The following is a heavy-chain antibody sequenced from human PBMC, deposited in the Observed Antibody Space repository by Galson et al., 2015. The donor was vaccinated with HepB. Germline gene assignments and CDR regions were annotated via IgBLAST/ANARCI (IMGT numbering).Heavy chain of an antibody. CDR3: AKPYASTWDNWFDP. CDR1: GFTFSDYS. CDR2: ASKDGSEK. D-gene: IGHD6-13*01. Sequence: SLRLSCAASGFTFSDYSMHWVRQTPDKGLEWVAVASKDGSEKYYADSLQGRFTISRDNPKNTLYLQMNSLRAEDTAVYYCAKPYASTWDNWFDPWGPGTLVTVSS. V-gene: IGHV3-30-3*02. J-gene: IGHJ5*02.